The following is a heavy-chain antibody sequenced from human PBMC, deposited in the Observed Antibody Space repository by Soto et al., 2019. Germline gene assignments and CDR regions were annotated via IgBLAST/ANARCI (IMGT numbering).Heavy chain of an antibody. V-gene: IGHV3-48*03. Sequence: GGSLRLSCAASRFTFSTYEMHWLRQAPGKGLEWVSYISSGGDTVHYADSVKGRFTISRDNTRNSLYLQMNSLRDEDTALYYCVRYCSSTLCNGVATRTFDYWGQGTLVTVSS. CDR2: ISSGGDTV. CDR3: VRYCSSTLCNGVATRTFDY. CDR1: RFTFSTYE. D-gene: IGHD2-2*01. J-gene: IGHJ4*02.